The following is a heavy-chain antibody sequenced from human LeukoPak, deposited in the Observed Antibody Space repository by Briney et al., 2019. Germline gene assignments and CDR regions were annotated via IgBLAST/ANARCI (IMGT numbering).Heavy chain of an antibody. J-gene: IGHJ4*02. V-gene: IGHV4-39*07. CDR2: IYYSGST. D-gene: IGHD3-10*01. CDR1: GFTFRSYW. CDR3: ARERTGYAGSGSYIGY. Sequence: GSLRLSCAASGFTFRSYWMHWVRQAPGKGLEWIGSIYYSGSTYYNPSLKSRVTISVDTSKNQFSLKLSSVTAADTAVYYCARERTGYAGSGSYIGYWGQGTLVTVSS.